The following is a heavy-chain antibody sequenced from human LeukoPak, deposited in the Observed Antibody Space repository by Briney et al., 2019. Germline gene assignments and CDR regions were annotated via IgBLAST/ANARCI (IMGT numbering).Heavy chain of an antibody. V-gene: IGHV3-64*01. D-gene: IGHD3-9*01. J-gene: IGHJ4*02. CDR2: ISSNGGST. CDR3: AKDHYDILTGYHIDY. CDR1: GFTFSSYA. Sequence: GGSLRLSCAASGFTFSSYAMHWVRQAPGKGLEYVSAISSNGGSTYYANSVKGRFTISRDNSKNTLYLQMGSLRAEDTAVYYCAKDHYDILTGYHIDYWGQGTLVTVSS.